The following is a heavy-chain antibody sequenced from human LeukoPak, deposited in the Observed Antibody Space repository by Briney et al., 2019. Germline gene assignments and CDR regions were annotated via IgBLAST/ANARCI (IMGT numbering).Heavy chain of an antibody. V-gene: IGHV1-18*01. Sequence: ASVKVSCKASGYTFTSYGICWVRQAPGQGLEWMGWISAYNGNTNYAQKLQGRVTMTTDTSTSTAYMELRSLRSDDTAVYYCARVGGSTYYYGSGNYYYYMDVWGKGTTVTVSS. CDR2: ISAYNGNT. CDR3: ARVGGSTYYYGSGNYYYYMDV. D-gene: IGHD3-10*01. CDR1: GYTFTSYG. J-gene: IGHJ6*03.